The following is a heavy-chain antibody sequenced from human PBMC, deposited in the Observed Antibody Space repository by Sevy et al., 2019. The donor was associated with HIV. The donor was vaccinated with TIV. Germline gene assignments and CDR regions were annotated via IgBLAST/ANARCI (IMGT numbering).Heavy chain of an antibody. Sequence: GGSLRLSCAASGFTFDDYAMHWVRQAPGKGLEWVSGISWNSGSIGYADSVKGRFTISRDNAKNSLYLQMNSLRAEDTALYYCAKDWDHDILTGHDAFDIWGQGTMVTVSS. D-gene: IGHD3-9*01. CDR3: AKDWDHDILTGHDAFDI. J-gene: IGHJ3*02. CDR1: GFTFDDYA. CDR2: ISWNSGSI. V-gene: IGHV3-9*01.